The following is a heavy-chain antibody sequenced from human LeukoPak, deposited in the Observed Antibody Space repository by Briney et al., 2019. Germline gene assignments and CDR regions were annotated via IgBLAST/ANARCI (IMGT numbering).Heavy chain of an antibody. D-gene: IGHD6-6*01. J-gene: IGHJ4*02. Sequence: GGSLRLSCAASGFTFSSYAMSWVRQAPGKGLEWVSAISGSGGSTYYADSVKGRFTISRDNSKNSVYLQINSLGVEDTAVYYCARIGYSSSSNDYWGQGTLVTVSS. CDR3: ARIGYSSSSNDY. V-gene: IGHV3-23*01. CDR1: GFTFSSYA. CDR2: ISGSGGST.